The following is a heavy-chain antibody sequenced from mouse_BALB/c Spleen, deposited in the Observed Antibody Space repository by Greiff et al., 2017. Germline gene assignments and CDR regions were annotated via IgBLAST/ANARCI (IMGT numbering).Heavy chain of an antibody. CDR1: GYSITSDYA. J-gene: IGHJ2*01. Sequence: EVQLQESGPGLVKPSQSLSLTCTVTGYSITSDYAWNWIRQFPGNKLEWMGYISYSGSTSYNPSLKSRISITRDTSKNQFFLQLNSVTTEDTATYYCARDDPFDYWGQGTTLTVSS. CDR2: ISYSGST. V-gene: IGHV3-2*02. CDR3: ARDDPFDY.